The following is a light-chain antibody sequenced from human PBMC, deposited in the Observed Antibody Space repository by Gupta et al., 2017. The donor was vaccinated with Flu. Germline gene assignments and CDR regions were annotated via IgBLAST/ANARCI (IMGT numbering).Light chain of an antibody. J-gene: IGKJ1*01. Sequence: PATLSVTPGERAILTCRASQSVSSNLAWYQQKPGQPPRFLIYGASTRATGIPARFSGSGSGTEFTLTISSLQSEDVAVYYCQQENNCPRTFGQGTKVEIK. CDR1: QSVSSN. V-gene: IGKV3-15*01. CDR3: QQENNCPRT. CDR2: GAS.